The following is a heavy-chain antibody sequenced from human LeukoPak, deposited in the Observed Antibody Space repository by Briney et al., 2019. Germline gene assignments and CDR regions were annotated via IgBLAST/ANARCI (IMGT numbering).Heavy chain of an antibody. Sequence: GGSLRLSCAASGFTFSNYAMIWVRQAPGKGLEWVSLISGTGGSTYYADSVKGRFTISRDNAKNSLYLQMNSLRAEDTAVYYCARTDYYGSGSYKFDPWGQGTLVTVSS. CDR2: ISGTGGST. CDR3: ARTDYYGSGSYKFDP. D-gene: IGHD3-10*01. V-gene: IGHV3-23*01. CDR1: GFTFSNYA. J-gene: IGHJ5*02.